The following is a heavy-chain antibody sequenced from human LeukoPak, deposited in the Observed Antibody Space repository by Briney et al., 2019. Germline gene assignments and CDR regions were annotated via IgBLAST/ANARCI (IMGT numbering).Heavy chain of an antibody. CDR3: TRDRGPMNDFDS. J-gene: IGHJ4*02. V-gene: IGHV3-30*01. CDR1: GFTFSTYA. Sequence: PGGSLRLSCAASGFTFSTYAMHWVRQTPGKGLEWVAVISNHGSDGFYADSVKGRFTISRDNSRNTLYLQMDSLRAEDTAVYYCTRDRGPMNDFDSWGQGTLVTVSS. CDR2: ISNHGSDG. D-gene: IGHD1-1*01.